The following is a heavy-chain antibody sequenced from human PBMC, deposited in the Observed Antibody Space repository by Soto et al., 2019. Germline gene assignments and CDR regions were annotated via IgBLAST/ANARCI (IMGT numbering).Heavy chain of an antibody. Sequence: GGSLRLSCAASGFTFSNYYMHWVRQAPGQGLEWVSRMNGDGSDTKYADSAKGRFTISRDNAKNTLYLQMNSLRAEDTAVYYCARSVSGIFEYWGQGTLVTVSS. CDR1: GFTFSNYY. V-gene: IGHV3-74*03. CDR3: ARSVSGIFEY. D-gene: IGHD6-19*01. J-gene: IGHJ4*02. CDR2: MNGDGSDT.